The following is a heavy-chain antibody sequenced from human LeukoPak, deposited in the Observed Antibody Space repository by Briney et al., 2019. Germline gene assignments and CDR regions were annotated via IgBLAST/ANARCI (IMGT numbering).Heavy chain of an antibody. J-gene: IGHJ5*02. CDR2: IRYDGSNK. CDR3: AKGALRSLEWSPPPNWFDP. CDR1: GFTFSSYG. Sequence: GGSLRLSCAASGFTFSSYGMHWVRQAPGKGLEWVAFIRYDGSNKYYADSVKGRFTISRDNSKNTLYLQMNSLRAEDTAVYYCAKGALRSLEWSPPPNWFDPWGQGTLVTVSS. V-gene: IGHV3-30*02. D-gene: IGHD3-3*01.